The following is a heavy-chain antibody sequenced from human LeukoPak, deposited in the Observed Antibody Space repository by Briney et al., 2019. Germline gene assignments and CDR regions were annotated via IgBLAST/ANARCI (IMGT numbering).Heavy chain of an antibody. Sequence: SSYYWGWIRQPPGKGLDWVSVLYSSGTTVYADSVRGRFTISRDNSKITLYLQMNSLKAEDTAVYYCARWIYDTLTAYPSFHYWGQGTLVTVSS. CDR1: SSYY. V-gene: IGHV3-66*01. CDR3: ARWIYDTLTAYPSFHY. CDR2: LYSSGTT. J-gene: IGHJ4*02. D-gene: IGHD3-9*01.